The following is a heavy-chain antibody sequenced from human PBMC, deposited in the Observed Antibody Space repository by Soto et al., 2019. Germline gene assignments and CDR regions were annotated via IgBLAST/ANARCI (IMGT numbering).Heavy chain of an antibody. CDR3: ARGARAFDY. J-gene: IGHJ4*02. V-gene: IGHV1-2*02. Sequence: ASVKVSCKTSGYTFSGHYIHWIRQAPGQGLEWMAWINPRIASVSYAQKFQGRVATTGDTSITTAYLELSRLTSDDTAVYYCARGARAFDYWGQGTLVTVSS. CDR1: GYTFSGHY. CDR2: INPRIASV.